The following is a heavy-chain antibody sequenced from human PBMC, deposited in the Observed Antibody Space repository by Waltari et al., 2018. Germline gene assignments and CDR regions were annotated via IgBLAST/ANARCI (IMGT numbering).Heavy chain of an antibody. CDR2: IYYSGST. V-gene: IGHV4-59*01. Sequence: QVQLQESGPGLVKPSETLSLTCTVSGGSISSYYWSWIRQPPGKGLEWIGYIYYSGSTNYNPSLKSRVTLSVDTSKNQFSLKLSSVTAADTAVYYCARGATSKDPIDYWGQGTMVTVSS. CDR3: ARGATSKDPIDY. CDR1: GGSISSYY. J-gene: IGHJ4*02. D-gene: IGHD2-2*01.